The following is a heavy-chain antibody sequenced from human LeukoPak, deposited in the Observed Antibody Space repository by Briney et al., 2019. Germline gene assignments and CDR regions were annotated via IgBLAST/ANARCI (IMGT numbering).Heavy chain of an antibody. CDR1: GFTFSSYW. V-gene: IGHV3-74*01. Sequence: GGSLRLSCAASGFTFSSYWMHWVRQAPGKGLVWVSRINTDGSSTSYADSVKGRFTISRDNAKNTLYLQMNSLRAEDTAVYYCARDDPLVDTAMAITGGAFDIWGQGTMVTVSS. CDR3: ARDDPLVDTAMAITGGAFDI. D-gene: IGHD5-18*01. CDR2: INTDGSST. J-gene: IGHJ3*02.